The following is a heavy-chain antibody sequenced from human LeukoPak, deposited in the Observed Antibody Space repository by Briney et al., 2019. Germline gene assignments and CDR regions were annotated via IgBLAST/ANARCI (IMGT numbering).Heavy chain of an antibody. Sequence: GGSLRLSCAASGFTFSSYWMHWVRQAPGKGLVWVSRINSDGSTTNYADSVKGRFTISRDNAKNSLYLQMNSLRAEDTAVYYCARDRSSGYDDAFDIWGQGTMVTVSS. CDR2: INSDGSTT. J-gene: IGHJ3*02. D-gene: IGHD5-12*01. CDR1: GFTFSSYW. V-gene: IGHV3-74*01. CDR3: ARDRSSGYDDAFDI.